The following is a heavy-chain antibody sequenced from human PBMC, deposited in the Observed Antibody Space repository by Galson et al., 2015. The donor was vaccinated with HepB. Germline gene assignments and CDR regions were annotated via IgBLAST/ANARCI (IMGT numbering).Heavy chain of an antibody. J-gene: IGHJ5*02. D-gene: IGHD6-19*01. CDR2: INAGNGNT. CDR1: GYTFTSYA. CDR3: ARDMGGWGWFDP. V-gene: IGHV1-3*01. Sequence: SVKVSCKASGYTFTSYAMHWVRQAPGQRLEWMGWINAGNGNTKYSQKFQGRVTITRDTSASTAYMELSSLRSEDTAVYYCARDMGGWGWFDPWGQGTLVTVSS.